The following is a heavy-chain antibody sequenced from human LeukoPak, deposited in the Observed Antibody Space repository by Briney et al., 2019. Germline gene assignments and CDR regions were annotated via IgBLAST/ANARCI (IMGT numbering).Heavy chain of an antibody. CDR1: GYTFTSYG. J-gene: IGHJ6*03. V-gene: IGHV1-18*01. Sequence: ASVKVSCKASGYTFTSYGISWVRQAPGQGLEWMGWISTYDGNITYAQKLQGRVTMTTDTSTSLAYMRLRRLRTGEAAMSYCAREGSAFDYYYMDVWGKGTTVTVSS. CDR2: ISTYDGNI. CDR3: AREGSAFDYYYMDV. D-gene: IGHD2-15*01.